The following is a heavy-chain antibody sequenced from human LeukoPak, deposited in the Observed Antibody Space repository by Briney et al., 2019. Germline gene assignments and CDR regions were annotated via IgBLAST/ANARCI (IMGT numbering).Heavy chain of an antibody. J-gene: IGHJ6*02. CDR2: ISGSGGST. CDR1: GFTFTNNA. Sequence: GGSLRLSCAASGFTFTNNAMSWARQAPGKGLEWVSAISGSGGSTYYADSVQGRFTISRDNSKNTLYLQMNSLRAEDTAVYYCAKDSEFGEPHRMDVWGQGTTVTVSS. V-gene: IGHV3-23*01. CDR3: AKDSEFGEPHRMDV. D-gene: IGHD3-10*01.